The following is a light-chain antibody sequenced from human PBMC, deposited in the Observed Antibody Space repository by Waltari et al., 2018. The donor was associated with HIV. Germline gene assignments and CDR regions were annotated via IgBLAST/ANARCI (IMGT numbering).Light chain of an antibody. CDR3: LQDYNYPPT. V-gene: IGKV1-6*01. Sequence: AIQMTQSPSSLSASVGDQVPITCRASQGVKSDLGWYQQRPGKAPNLLSYAVSSLQPGVPSRFSGSGSGTTFTLTISSLQPEDFATYYCLQDYNYPPTFGQGTKV. J-gene: IGKJ1*01. CDR1: QGVKSD. CDR2: AVS.